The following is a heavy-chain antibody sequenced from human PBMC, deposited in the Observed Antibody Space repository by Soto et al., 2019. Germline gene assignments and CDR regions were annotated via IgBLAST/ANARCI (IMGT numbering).Heavy chain of an antibody. CDR1: GYTFTSYD. Sequence: ASVKVSCKASGYTFTSYDINWVRQATGQGLEWMGWMNPNSSNTGYAQKFQGRVTMTRNTSISTAYMELSSLRSEDTAVYYCARVLSRRGTVTARTYSSSWFPDYRGQGTLVTVSS. V-gene: IGHV1-8*01. CDR2: MNPNSSNT. J-gene: IGHJ4*02. D-gene: IGHD6-13*01. CDR3: ARVLSRRGTVTARTYSSSWFPDY.